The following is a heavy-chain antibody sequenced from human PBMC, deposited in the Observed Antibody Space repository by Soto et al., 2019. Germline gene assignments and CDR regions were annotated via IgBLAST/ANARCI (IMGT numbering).Heavy chain of an antibody. J-gene: IGHJ3*02. CDR1: GFTFSSYS. D-gene: IGHD3-10*01. Sequence: GGSLRLSCAASGFTFSSYSMNWVRQAPGKGLEWVSSISNSGSYRYYADSMKGRFTISRDNAKNSLYLQMNSLRAEDTAVYYCARDRSPMGRGLDDAFDIWGQGTMVTVSS. V-gene: IGHV3-21*01. CDR2: ISNSGSYR. CDR3: ARDRSPMGRGLDDAFDI.